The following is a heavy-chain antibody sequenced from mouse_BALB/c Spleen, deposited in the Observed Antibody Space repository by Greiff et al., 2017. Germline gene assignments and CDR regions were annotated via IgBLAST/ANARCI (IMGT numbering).Heavy chain of an antibody. CDR3: NADGYYREGLWYFDV. J-gene: IGHJ1*01. CDR2: IDPENGDT. Sequence: EVKLVESGAELVRSGASVKLSCTASGFNIKDYYMHWVKQRPEQGLEWIGWIDPENGDTEYAPKFQGKATMTADTSSNTAYLQLSSLTYEDTAVYYCNADGYYREGLWYFDVWGAGTTVTVSS. V-gene: IGHV14-4*02. CDR1: GFNIKDYY. D-gene: IGHD2-3*01.